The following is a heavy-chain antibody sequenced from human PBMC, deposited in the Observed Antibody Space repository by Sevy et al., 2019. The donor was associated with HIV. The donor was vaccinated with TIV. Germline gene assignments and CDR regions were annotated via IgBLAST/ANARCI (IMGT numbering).Heavy chain of an antibody. CDR3: ARHCSSISCSHAFDI. CDR1: SGSFSGYY. J-gene: IGHJ3*02. V-gene: IGHV4-34*01. D-gene: IGHD2-2*01. CDR2: INHSGSA. Sequence: LTASETLSLTCAVYSGSFSGYYWSWIRQPPGKGLEWIGEINHSGSANYNPSLKSRVTISVDTSKNQFSLKLSSVTAADTAVYYCARHCSSISCSHAFDIWGLGTMVTVSS.